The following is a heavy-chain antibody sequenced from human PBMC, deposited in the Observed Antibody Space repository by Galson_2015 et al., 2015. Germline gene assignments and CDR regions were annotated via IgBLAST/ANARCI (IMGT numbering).Heavy chain of an antibody. D-gene: IGHD3-22*01. V-gene: IGHV5-51*01. Sequence: QSGAEVKKPGESLKISCTGSGYSFTSYWIGWVRQMPGKGLEWMGIIYPGDSDTRHSPSFQGQVTISADKSISTAYLQWSSLKASDTAMYYCARRGYYDSSGYYLGYWGQGTLVTVSS. J-gene: IGHJ4*02. CDR1: GYSFTSYW. CDR3: ARRGYYDSSGYYLGY. CDR2: IYPGDSDT.